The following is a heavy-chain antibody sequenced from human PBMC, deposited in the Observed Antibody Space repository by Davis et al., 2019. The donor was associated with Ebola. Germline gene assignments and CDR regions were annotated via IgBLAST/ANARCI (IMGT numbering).Heavy chain of an antibody. CDR1: GYTFTSYA. D-gene: IGHD3-9*01. Sequence: ASVKVSCKASGYTFTSYAMHWVRQAPGQRLEWMGWINAGNGNTKYSQKFQGRVTMTRDTSISTTYLELSSLRSDDTAMYYCARELLVTGYKCADYWGQGTLVTVSS. CDR3: ARELLVTGYKCADY. CDR2: INAGNGNT. J-gene: IGHJ4*02. V-gene: IGHV1-3*01.